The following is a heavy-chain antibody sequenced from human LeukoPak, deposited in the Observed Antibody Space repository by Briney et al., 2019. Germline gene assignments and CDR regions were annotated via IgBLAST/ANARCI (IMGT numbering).Heavy chain of an antibody. D-gene: IGHD3-22*01. V-gene: IGHV1-69*04. CDR2: IIPILGIA. CDR3: ARTYYYDNIAENWFDP. Sequence: SVNVSCKASGGTFSSYAISWVRQAPGQGLEWMGRIIPILGIANYAQKFQGRVTITADKSTSTAYMELSSLRSEDTAIYYCARTYYYDNIAENWFDPWGQGTLVTVSS. CDR1: GGTFSSYA. J-gene: IGHJ5*02.